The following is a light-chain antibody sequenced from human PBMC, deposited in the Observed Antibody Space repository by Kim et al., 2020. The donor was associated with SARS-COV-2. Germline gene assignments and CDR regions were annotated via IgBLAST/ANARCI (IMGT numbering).Light chain of an antibody. CDR3: QQRSSWPLYT. CDR1: QSVSSY. Sequence: DIVLTQSPATLSLSPGERATLSCRASQSVSSYLAWYQQKPGQAPRLLIYDASNRAAGIPARFSGSGSGTDLTLTISSLEPEDFAVYYCQQRSSWPLYTFGQGTKLEI. CDR2: DAS. V-gene: IGKV3-11*01. J-gene: IGKJ2*01.